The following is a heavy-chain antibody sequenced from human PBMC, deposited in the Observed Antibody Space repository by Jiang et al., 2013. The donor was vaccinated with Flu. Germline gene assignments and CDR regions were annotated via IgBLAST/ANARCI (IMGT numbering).Heavy chain of an antibody. Sequence: SSYAISWVRQAPGQGLEWMGGIIPIFGTANYAQKFQGRVTITADESTSTAYMELSSLRSEDTAVYYCARAPVDYDILTGQKKDDYWGQGTLVTVSS. J-gene: IGHJ4*02. CDR1: SSYA. CDR2: IIPIFGTA. V-gene: IGHV1-69*01. CDR3: ARAPVDYDILTGQKKDDY. D-gene: IGHD3-9*01.